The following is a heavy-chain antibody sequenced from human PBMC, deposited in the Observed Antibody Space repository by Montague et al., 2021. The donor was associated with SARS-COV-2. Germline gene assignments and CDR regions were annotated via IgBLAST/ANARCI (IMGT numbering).Heavy chain of an antibody. Sequence: SLILSCAASGFTFSSYGFHWVRQAPVKGLEWVAVIWFDGSNEYYXDSVKGRFTISRDNSKNTLYLQMNSLRAEDTAVYYCAREGMVGTTTGLDYWGQGTLVTVSS. CDR3: AREGMVGTTTGLDY. CDR2: IWFDGSNE. D-gene: IGHD1-26*01. V-gene: IGHV3-33*01. J-gene: IGHJ4*02. CDR1: GFTFSSYG.